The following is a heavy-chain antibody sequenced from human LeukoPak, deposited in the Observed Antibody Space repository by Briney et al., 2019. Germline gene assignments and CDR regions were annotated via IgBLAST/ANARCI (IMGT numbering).Heavy chain of an antibody. CDR3: AKADRVASAATLDY. D-gene: IGHD2-15*01. CDR2: ISHSGGRT. CDR1: GFTFNNYA. J-gene: IGHJ4*02. Sequence: HAGGSLRLSCAASGFTFNNYAMSWVRQAPGKGLEWVSTISHSGGRTYYADSLEGRFAISRDNSKNTLFLRMHSLRAEDTAVYYCAKADRVASAATLDYWGQGTLVTVSS. V-gene: IGHV3-23*01.